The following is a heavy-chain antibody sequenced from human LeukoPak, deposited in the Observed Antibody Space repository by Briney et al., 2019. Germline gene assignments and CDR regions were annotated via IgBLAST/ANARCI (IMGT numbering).Heavy chain of an antibody. CDR2: INPNSGGT. J-gene: IGHJ4*02. CDR3: ARDLERVVVAATFDY. Sequence: ASVKVSCKASGYTFTGYYMHWVRQAPGQGLEWMGWINPNSGGTNYAQKFQGRVTMTRDTSISTAYMELSRLRSDDTAVYYCARDLERVVVAATFDYWGQGTLVTVSS. V-gene: IGHV1-2*02. CDR1: GYTFTGYY. D-gene: IGHD2-15*01.